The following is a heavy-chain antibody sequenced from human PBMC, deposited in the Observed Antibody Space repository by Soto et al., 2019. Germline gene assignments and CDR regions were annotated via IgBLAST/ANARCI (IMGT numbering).Heavy chain of an antibody. D-gene: IGHD6-13*01. Sequence: PGGSLRLSCAASGFTFSNAWMSWVRQAPGKGLEWVGRIKSKTDGGTTDYAAPVKGRFTISRDDSKNTLYLQMNSLKTEDTAVYYCTTDFIADPGRFDYWGQGTLVTVSS. CDR1: GFTFSNAW. CDR2: IKSKTDGGTT. CDR3: TTDFIADPGRFDY. V-gene: IGHV3-15*01. J-gene: IGHJ4*02.